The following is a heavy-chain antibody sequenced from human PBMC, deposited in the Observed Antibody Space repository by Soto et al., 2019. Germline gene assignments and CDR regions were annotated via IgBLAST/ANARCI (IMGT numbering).Heavy chain of an antibody. D-gene: IGHD3-9*01. V-gene: IGHV4-34*01. CDR2: INHSGST. CDR3: ARRGYDILTGYYGGYYGMDV. CDR1: GGSFSGYY. J-gene: IGHJ6*02. Sequence: SSETLSLTCAVYGGSFSGYYWSWIRQPPGKGLEWIGEINHSGSTNYNPSLKSRVTISVDTSKNQSSLKLSSVTAADTAVYYCARRGYDILTGYYGGYYGMDVWGQGTTVTVSS.